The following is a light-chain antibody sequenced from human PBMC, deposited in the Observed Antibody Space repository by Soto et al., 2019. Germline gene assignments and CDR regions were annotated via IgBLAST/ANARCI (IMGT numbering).Light chain of an antibody. CDR2: SVS. CDR1: QGIGSW. J-gene: IGKJ1*01. Sequence: DIQMTQSPSFVSASVGDRVSITCRASQGIGSWLAWYQQKPGTAPKLLIYSVSSLQSGVPSRFSGSGSGTEFTLTISSLQPEDFATYYCQQGSTFPTFGQGTKVEVK. CDR3: QQGSTFPT. V-gene: IGKV1-12*01.